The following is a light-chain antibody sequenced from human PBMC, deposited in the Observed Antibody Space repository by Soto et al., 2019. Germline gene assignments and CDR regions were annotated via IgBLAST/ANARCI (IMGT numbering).Light chain of an antibody. CDR3: QQRSNWPRLT. Sequence: LSLSPGERATLSCRASQSVSSYLAWYQQKPGQAPRLLIYDASNRATGIPARFSGSGSGTDFTLTISSLEPEDFAVYYCQQRSNWPRLTFGGGTKVDIK. CDR1: QSVSSY. CDR2: DAS. V-gene: IGKV3-11*01. J-gene: IGKJ4*01.